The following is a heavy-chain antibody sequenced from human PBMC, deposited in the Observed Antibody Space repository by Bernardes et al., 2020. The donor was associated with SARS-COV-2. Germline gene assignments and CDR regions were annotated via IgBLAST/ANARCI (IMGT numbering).Heavy chain of an antibody. Sequence: TLSLTCTVSGGSISRGTYYWSWIRQHPGKGLEWIGYISNSGSTYYNPSLKGRVTISLDTSKNQFLLKLNSLTAADTAVYFCARDPLGGLDPWGQGTLVTVSS. J-gene: IGHJ5*02. CDR3: ARDPLGGLDP. D-gene: IGHD2-15*01. CDR2: ISNSGST. CDR1: GGSISRGTYY. V-gene: IGHV4-31*03.